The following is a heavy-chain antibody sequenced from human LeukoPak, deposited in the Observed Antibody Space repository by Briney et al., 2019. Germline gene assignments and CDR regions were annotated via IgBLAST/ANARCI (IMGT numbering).Heavy chain of an antibody. Sequence: SQTLSLTCAISGDSVSSNSAAWNWIRQSPSRGLEWLGRTYYRSKWYNDYAVSVKSRITINPDTSKNQFSLQLNSVTPEDTAVYYCARVATFTYDFWSGSNWFDPWGQGTLVTVSS. J-gene: IGHJ5*02. CDR1: GDSVSSNSAA. D-gene: IGHD3-3*01. CDR2: TYYRSKWYN. CDR3: ARVATFTYDFWSGSNWFDP. V-gene: IGHV6-1*01.